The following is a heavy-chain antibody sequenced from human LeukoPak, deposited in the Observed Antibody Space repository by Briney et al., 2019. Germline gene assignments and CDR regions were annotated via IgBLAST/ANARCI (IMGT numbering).Heavy chain of an antibody. D-gene: IGHD2-2*02. CDR2: ISAYNGNT. Sequence: ASVKVSCKASGGTFSSYAISWVRQAPGQGLEWMGWISAYNGNTNYAQKLQGRVTMTTDTSTSTAYMELSSLRSEDTAVYYCARDGDRYCSSTSCYKYYYGMDVWGQGTTVTVSS. V-gene: IGHV1-18*01. CDR1: GGTFSSYA. CDR3: ARDGDRYCSSTSCYKYYYGMDV. J-gene: IGHJ6*02.